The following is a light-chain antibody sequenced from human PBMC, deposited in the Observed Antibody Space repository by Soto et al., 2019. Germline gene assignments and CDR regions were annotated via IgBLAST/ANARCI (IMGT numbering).Light chain of an antibody. CDR1: LSVSVY. J-gene: IGKJ3*01. Sequence: VVLTQSPATLSLSPGERATLSCRTSLSVSVYLDWYQQKPGQAPRLLISDASNRATGIPARFSGSGSGTDFTLTISSLEPEDFAVYYCQQYGSSPLMTFGPGTKVDIK. V-gene: IGKV3-11*01. CDR3: QQYGSSPLMT. CDR2: DAS.